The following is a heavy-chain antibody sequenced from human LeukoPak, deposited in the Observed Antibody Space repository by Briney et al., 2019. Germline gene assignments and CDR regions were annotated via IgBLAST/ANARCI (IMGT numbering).Heavy chain of an antibody. J-gene: IGHJ4*02. D-gene: IGHD3-16*02. V-gene: IGHV1-8*01. CDR3: ARAAVVSGTYYDYVWGSYRKLIYDY. CDR1: GYTFTSYD. Sequence: ASVKVSCKASGYTFTSYDINWVRQATGQGLEWMGWMNPNSGNTGYAQKFQGRVTTTRNTSISTAYMELSSLRSEDTAVYYCARAAVVSGTYYDYVWGSYRKLIYDYWGQGTLVTVSS. CDR2: MNPNSGNT.